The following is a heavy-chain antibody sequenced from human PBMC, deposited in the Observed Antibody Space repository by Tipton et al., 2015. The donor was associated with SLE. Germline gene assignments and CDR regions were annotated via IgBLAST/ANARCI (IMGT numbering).Heavy chain of an antibody. D-gene: IGHD6-13*01. J-gene: IGHJ4*02. CDR3: ARHPPRGSSRSSFDY. CDR2: IYPGDSDT. CDR1: GYSFTSYW. Sequence: QSGAEVKKPGESLKISCKGSGYSFTSYWIGWVRQMPGKGLEWMGIIYPGDSDTRYSPSFQGQVTISAAKSISTAYLQWSSLKASDTAMYYCARHPPRGSSRSSFDYWGQGTLVTVSS. V-gene: IGHV5-51*01.